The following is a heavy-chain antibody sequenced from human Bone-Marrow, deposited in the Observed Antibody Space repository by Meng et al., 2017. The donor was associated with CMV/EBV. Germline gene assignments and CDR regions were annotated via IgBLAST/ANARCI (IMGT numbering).Heavy chain of an antibody. J-gene: IGHJ4*02. CDR3: ARGVGTQDY. V-gene: IGHV3-74*01. CDR1: GFTFSSYW. D-gene: IGHD4-23*01. CDR2: INSDGSST. Sequence: GESLKISCAASGFTFSSYWMHWVRQAPGKGLVWVSRINSDGSSTSYADSVKGRFTISRDNANNTLYLQMNSLRAEDTAVYYCARGVGTQDYWGQGTLVTVSS.